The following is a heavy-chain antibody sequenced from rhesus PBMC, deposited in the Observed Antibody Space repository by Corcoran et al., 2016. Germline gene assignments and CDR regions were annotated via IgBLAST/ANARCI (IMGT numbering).Heavy chain of an antibody. CDR3: ARDTTEYFEF. D-gene: IGHD4-29*01. V-gene: IGHV3-132*01. CDR1: EFTFSSYD. J-gene: IGHJ1*01. CDR2: ISIGCGT. Sequence: VEQLVESGGGLVQPGAALRLSCADAEFTFSSYDMHCVRQAPGKGLEWVSAISIGCGTYYPDSVKGRFTISRDNAKNSLYLQMNSLRAEDTAVYYCARDTTEYFEFWGQGALVTVSS.